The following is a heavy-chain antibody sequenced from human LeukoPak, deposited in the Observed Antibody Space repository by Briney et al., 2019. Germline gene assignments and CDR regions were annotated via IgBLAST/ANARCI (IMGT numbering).Heavy chain of an antibody. CDR3: ARPYYYDSRIDP. CDR2: MYYSGST. J-gene: IGHJ5*02. CDR1: GGSISSGDYN. V-gene: IGHV4-30-4*01. Sequence: PSETLPLTCTVSGGSISSGDYNWSWIRQPPGKGLEWIAYMYYSGSTYYNPSLKSRVTMSTDTSKNQLSLKLSSVTAADTAVYYCARPYYYDSRIDPWGQGILVTVSS. D-gene: IGHD3-22*01.